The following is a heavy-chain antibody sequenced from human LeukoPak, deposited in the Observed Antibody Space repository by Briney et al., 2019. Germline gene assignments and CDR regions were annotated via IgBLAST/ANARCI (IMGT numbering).Heavy chain of an antibody. D-gene: IGHD6-19*01. J-gene: IGHJ6*03. CDR2: MNPNSGNT. CDR3: ARRAVAYYYYYYMGV. V-gene: IGHV1-8*01. Sequence: ASVKVSCKASGYTFTSYGINWVRQATGQGLEWMGWMNPNSGNTGYAQKFQGRVTITRNTSISTAYMDLSSLRSDDTAVYYCARRAVAYYYYYYMGVWGKGTTVTVSS. CDR1: GYTFTSYG.